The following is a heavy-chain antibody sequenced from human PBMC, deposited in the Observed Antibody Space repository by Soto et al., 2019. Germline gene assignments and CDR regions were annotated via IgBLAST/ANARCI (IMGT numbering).Heavy chain of an antibody. D-gene: IGHD3-10*01. CDR1: GFTFASFA. J-gene: IGHJ6*02. CDR3: AKIRGSAIVYDNYAMDI. CDR2: ISGTGDSS. V-gene: IGHV3-23*01. Sequence: GGSLRLSCATSGFTFASFAMSWVRQVPGKGLEWVSAISGTGDSSFYADSVKGRFTISRDNSKNILSLQMSGLRAEDSAKYYCAKIRGSAIVYDNYAMDIWGQGTTVTSP.